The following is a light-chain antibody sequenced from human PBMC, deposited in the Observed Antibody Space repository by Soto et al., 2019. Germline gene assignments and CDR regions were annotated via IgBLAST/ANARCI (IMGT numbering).Light chain of an antibody. CDR1: QSVSGN. CDR2: GAS. CDR3: QQYHNSPPFT. V-gene: IGKV3-15*01. Sequence: EIVMTQSPATLSVSPGERATLSCRASQSVSGNLAWYQQKPGQAPRLLIYGASTRATGVPARFSGSGSGTEFTLTISSLQSEDFALYHCQQYHNSPPFTFGGGTKVDIK. J-gene: IGKJ4*01.